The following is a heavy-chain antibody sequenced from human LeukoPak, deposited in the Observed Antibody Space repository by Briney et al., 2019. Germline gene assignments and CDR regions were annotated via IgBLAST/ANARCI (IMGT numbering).Heavy chain of an antibody. CDR1: GGSISSYY. J-gene: IGHJ4*02. V-gene: IGHV4-39*01. Sequence: PSETLSLTCTVSGGSISSYYWGWIRQPPGKGLEWIGSIYYSGSTYYNPSLKSRVTISVDTSKNQFSLKLSSVTAADTAVYYCARHPRSYDSSGSKGPFDYWGQGTLVTVSS. CDR3: ARHPRSYDSSGSKGPFDY. D-gene: IGHD3-22*01. CDR2: IYYSGST.